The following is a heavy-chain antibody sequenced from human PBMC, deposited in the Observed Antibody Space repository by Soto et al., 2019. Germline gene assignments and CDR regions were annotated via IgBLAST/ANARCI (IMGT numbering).Heavy chain of an antibody. J-gene: IGHJ5*02. D-gene: IGHD6-13*01. CDR2: INHSGSN. CDR3: AREQHLVRFDT. CDR1: GGSFSGYY. Sequence: QVQLQQWGAGLLKPSETLSLTCAVYGGSFSGYYWSWIRQPPGKGMEWIGEINHSGSNNYNPSLRSRVTISVDTSKNQFSLRLSSVTAADTAVEYCAREQHLVRFDTWGQGTLVTVSS. V-gene: IGHV4-34*01.